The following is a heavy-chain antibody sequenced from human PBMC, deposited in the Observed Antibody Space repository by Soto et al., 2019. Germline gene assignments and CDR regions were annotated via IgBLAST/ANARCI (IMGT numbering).Heavy chain of an antibody. D-gene: IGHD3-22*01. J-gene: IGHJ6*02. CDR2: INPSGGST. CDR1: GYTFTNYY. V-gene: IGHV1-46*01. Sequence: QVQLVQSGAEVKKPGASVKVSCKASGYTFTNYYLHWVRQAPGQGLEWMGIINPSGGSTSYAQKFQGRVTMTRDTSTSTVYMELSSLRSEDTAVYYCARDEYYYDGSGFYYYYGLDVWGQGTTVTVSS. CDR3: ARDEYYYDGSGFYYYYGLDV.